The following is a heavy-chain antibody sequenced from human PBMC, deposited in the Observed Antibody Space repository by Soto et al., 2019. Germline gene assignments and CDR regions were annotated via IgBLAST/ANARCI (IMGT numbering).Heavy chain of an antibody. CDR3: AKRAAVGAARYFDH. CDR1: GFTFSDYA. Sequence: GGSLRLSCAAAGFTFSDYAMAWVRQAPGKGLQWVSTIETSNTPYYPDSVKGRFTIYRDNSKNTLYLQMNSLRAEDTALYYCAKRAAVGAARYFDHWGLGTLVTVSS. J-gene: IGHJ4*02. V-gene: IGHV3-23*01. D-gene: IGHD2-15*01. CDR2: IETSNTP.